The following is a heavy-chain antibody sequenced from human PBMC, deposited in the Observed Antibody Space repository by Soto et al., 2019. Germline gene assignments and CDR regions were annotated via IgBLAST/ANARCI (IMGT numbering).Heavy chain of an antibody. Sequence: SVTLSLTCAVNGDSFRGYYWSCIRQSSGKGLEWIGEINHSGSTNYNPSIKSRVTISVDTSENPVSLKLRSVTAADTAVYYCARASVRWFGKHYYYYGMDVWRKGTTVX. CDR2: INHSGST. CDR3: ARASVRWFGKHYYYYGMDV. D-gene: IGHD3-10*01. CDR1: GDSFRGYY. J-gene: IGHJ6*04. V-gene: IGHV4-34*01.